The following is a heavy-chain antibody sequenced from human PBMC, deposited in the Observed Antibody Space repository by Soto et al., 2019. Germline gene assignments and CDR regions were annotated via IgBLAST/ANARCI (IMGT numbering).Heavy chain of an antibody. CDR3: ARREPNYYDSSGYYQG. D-gene: IGHD3-22*01. CDR1: GGSISSSSDY. Sequence: SETLSLTCTVSGGSISSSSDYWGWIRQPPGKGLEWIGSIYYSGSTYYNPSLKSRVTISVDTSKNQFSLKLSSVTAADTAVYYCARREPNYYDSSGYYQGWGQGTLVTVS. V-gene: IGHV4-39*01. CDR2: IYYSGST. J-gene: IGHJ4*02.